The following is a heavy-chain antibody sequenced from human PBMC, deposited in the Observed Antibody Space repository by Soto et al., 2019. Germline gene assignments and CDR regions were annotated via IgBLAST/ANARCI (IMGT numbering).Heavy chain of an antibody. V-gene: IGHV1-18*01. CDR3: ARVIPGAEAWFDP. CDR2: ISAYTDDP. CDR1: GNTFTNFG. D-gene: IGHD2-2*01. J-gene: IGHJ5*02. Sequence: GASVKVSCKASGNTFTNFGVTWVRQAPGQGLEWMGWISAYTDDPNYAQKFQGRVTMTIDTSTSTACLDLRSLTSDDTAVYYCARVIPGAEAWFDPWGQGTLVTVSS.